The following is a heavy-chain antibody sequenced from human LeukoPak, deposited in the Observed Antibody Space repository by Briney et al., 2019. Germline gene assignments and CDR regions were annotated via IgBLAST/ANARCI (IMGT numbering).Heavy chain of an antibody. CDR1: GFTFSNDW. J-gene: IGHJ6*02. CDR2: IKRKTDGGTT. CDR3: TTDRFGTTTPGYYGLDV. V-gene: IGHV3-15*01. D-gene: IGHD1-7*01. Sequence: PGGSLRLSCAASGFTFSNDWMSWVRQAPGKGLEWVGRIKRKTDGGTTDYAAPVKGRFTISRDDSKNTLYLQMNSLKTEDTAVYYCTTDRFGTTTPGYYGLDVWGQGTTVTVSS.